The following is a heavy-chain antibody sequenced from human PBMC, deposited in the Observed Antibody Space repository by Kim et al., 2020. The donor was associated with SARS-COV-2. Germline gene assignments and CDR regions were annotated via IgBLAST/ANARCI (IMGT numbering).Heavy chain of an antibody. J-gene: IGHJ3*02. CDR2: IYNEGSST. D-gene: IGHD6-6*01. Sequence: GGSLRLSCAASGFTFSSYWMHWVRQAPGKGLAWVSRIYNEGSSTNYAYSVKGRFTITRDNGKSTLSLQMASLRAEDTAAYYSAREYSSSSGGRAFDITGQGTIVTVSS. V-gene: IGHV3-74*01. CDR1: GFTFSSYW. CDR3: AREYSSSSGGRAFDI.